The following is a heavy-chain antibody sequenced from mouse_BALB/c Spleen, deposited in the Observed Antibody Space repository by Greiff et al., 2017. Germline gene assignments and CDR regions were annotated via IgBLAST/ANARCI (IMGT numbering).Heavy chain of an antibody. CDR1: GFTFSNYW. J-gene: IGHJ2*01. V-gene: IGHV6-6*02. CDR2: IRLKSNNYAT. Sequence: EVQLVESGGGLVQPGGSMKLSCVASGFTFSNYWMNWVRQSPEKGLEWVAEIRLKSNNYATHYAESVKGRFTISRDDSKSSVYLQMNNLRAEDTGIYYCTSSTVVAPFDYWGQGTTLTVSS. D-gene: IGHD1-1*01. CDR3: TSSTVVAPFDY.